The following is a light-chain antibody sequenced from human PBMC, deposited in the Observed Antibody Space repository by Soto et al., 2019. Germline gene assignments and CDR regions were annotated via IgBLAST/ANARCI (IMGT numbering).Light chain of an antibody. V-gene: IGLV1-40*01. CDR3: QCYASVRSYRYV. J-gene: IGLJ1*01. Sequence: QSLLTQPPSVSGAPGQRVTISCTGSSSNIGAGYDVPWYQQRPGTAPKLLIFGNINRPSGVPDRFSGSKSGTSASLAITGLRAEAEGEYYCQCYASVRSYRYVFGTGTKVTVL. CDR2: GNI. CDR1: SSNIGAGYD.